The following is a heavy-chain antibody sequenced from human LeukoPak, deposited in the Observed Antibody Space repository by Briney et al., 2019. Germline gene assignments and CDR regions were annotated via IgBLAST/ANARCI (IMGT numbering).Heavy chain of an antibody. Sequence: SETLSLTCAVYGGSFSGYYWSWIRQPPGKGLEWIGEINHSGSTNYNPSLKSRVTISVDTSKNQFSPKLSSVTAADTAVYYCARASSPGGYYYYYYYMDVWGKGTTVTISS. CDR1: GGSFSGYY. J-gene: IGHJ6*03. V-gene: IGHV4-34*01. CDR3: ARASSPGGYYYYYYYMDV. CDR2: INHSGST. D-gene: IGHD2-15*01.